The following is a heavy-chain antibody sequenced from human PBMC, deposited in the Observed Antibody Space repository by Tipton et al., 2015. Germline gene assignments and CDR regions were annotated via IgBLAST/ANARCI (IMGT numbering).Heavy chain of an antibody. CDR1: GFTFSSYA. CDR2: ISGGGDST. CDR3: ARAMRGDYADAMDV. V-gene: IGHV3-23*01. Sequence: SLRLSCAASGFTFSSYAMSWVRQAPGKGLEWVSAISGGGDSTYYAVSVKGRFTISRDNSKDTLDLQMNSLRAEDTAVYYCARAMRGDYADAMDVWGQGTTVTVSS. D-gene: IGHD4-17*01. J-gene: IGHJ6*02.